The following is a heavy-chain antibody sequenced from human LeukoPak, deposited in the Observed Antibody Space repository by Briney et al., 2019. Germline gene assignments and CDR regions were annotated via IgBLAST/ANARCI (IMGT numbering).Heavy chain of an antibody. J-gene: IGHJ3*02. CDR2: IYYSGST. Sequence: SETLSLTCTVSGGSISSYYWSWIRQPPGKGLEWIGYIYYSGSTNYNPSLKSRVTISVDTSKNQFSLKLSSVTAADTAVYHCARDRYSSGWYGSGAFDIWGQGTVVTVSS. CDR1: GGSISSYY. D-gene: IGHD6-19*01. CDR3: ARDRYSSGWYGSGAFDI. V-gene: IGHV4-59*01.